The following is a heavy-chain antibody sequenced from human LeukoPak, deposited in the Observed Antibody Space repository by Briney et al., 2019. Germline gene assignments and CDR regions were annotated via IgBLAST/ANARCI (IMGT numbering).Heavy chain of an antibody. Sequence: GGSLRLSCAASGFPFDIYAMNWVRQGPGKGLEWVSSIGAPGDDTYYADSVKGRFTISRDNSKNTLYLQVNSLRAEDTAVYYCAKNRGVLRNFDCYDYWGQGTLVTVSS. CDR3: AKNRGVLRNFDCYDY. J-gene: IGHJ4*02. V-gene: IGHV3-23*01. D-gene: IGHD3-9*01. CDR2: IGAPGDDT. CDR1: GFPFDIYA.